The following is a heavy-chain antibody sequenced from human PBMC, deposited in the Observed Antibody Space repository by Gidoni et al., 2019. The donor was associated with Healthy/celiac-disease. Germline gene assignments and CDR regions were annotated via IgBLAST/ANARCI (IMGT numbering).Heavy chain of an antibody. CDR2: TRNKANSYTT. Sequence: EVQLVESGGGLVQPGGSLRLSCAASGFTFSDHYMDWVRQAPGKGLEWVGRTRNKANSYTTEYAASVKGRFTISRDDSKNSLYLQMNSLKTEDTAVYYCARGPYDYGDYVGDYWGQGTLVTVSS. CDR1: GFTFSDHY. J-gene: IGHJ4*02. CDR3: ARGPYDYGDYVGDY. V-gene: IGHV3-72*01. D-gene: IGHD4-17*01.